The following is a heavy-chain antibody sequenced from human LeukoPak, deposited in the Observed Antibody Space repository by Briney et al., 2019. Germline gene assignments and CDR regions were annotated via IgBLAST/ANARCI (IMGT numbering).Heavy chain of an antibody. J-gene: IGHJ4*02. V-gene: IGHV3-23*01. CDR2: ISGSGGST. D-gene: IGHD3-3*01. CDR1: GFTLSSYA. Sequence: GGSLRLSCAASGFTLSSYAMSWVRQAPGKGLEWVSAISGSGGSTYYADSVKGRFTISRDNSKNTLYLQTNSMRAEDTAVYCCAKLRTIFGVAAYYFDYWGQGTLVTVSS. CDR3: AKLRTIFGVAAYYFDY.